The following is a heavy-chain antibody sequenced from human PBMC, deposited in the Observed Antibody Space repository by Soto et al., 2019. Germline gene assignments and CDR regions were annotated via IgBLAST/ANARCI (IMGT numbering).Heavy chain of an antibody. CDR2: ISAYNGNT. Sequence: ASVKVSCKASGYTFTSYGISWVRQAPGQGLEWMGWISAYNGNTNYAQKLQGRVTMTTDTSTSTAYMELRSLRSDDTAVYYCAREIAVAGFLGYYYYGMDVWGQGTTVTSP. CDR3: AREIAVAGFLGYYYYGMDV. CDR1: GYTFTSYG. D-gene: IGHD6-19*01. J-gene: IGHJ6*02. V-gene: IGHV1-18*01.